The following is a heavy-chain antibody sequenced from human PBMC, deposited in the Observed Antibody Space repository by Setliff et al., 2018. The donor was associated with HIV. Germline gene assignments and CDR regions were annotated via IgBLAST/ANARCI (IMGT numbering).Heavy chain of an antibody. V-gene: IGHV1-2*02. J-gene: IGHJ4*02. CDR2: INPHSGDT. D-gene: IGHD6-19*01. CDR3: ALRSGWPYYFDY. CDR1: GYTFTGYY. Sequence: ASVKVSCKASGYTFTGYYMHWVRQAPGQGLEWMGWINPHSGDTNYAQKFQGRVTITADESTSTAYMELSSLRSEDTAVYYCALRSGWPYYFDYWGQGTLVTVSS.